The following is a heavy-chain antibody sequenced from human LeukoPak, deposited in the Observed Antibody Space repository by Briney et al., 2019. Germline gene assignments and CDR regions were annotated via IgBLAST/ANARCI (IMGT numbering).Heavy chain of an antibody. V-gene: IGHV3-30-3*01. D-gene: IGHD3-10*01. CDR2: ISYDGSNK. CDR3: ARDRYFGSGSYLFDS. Sequence: GGSLRLSCAASGFTFNSYAIHWVRQAPGKGLQWVAVISYDGSNKYYADSVKGRFTISGDSSQNTLYLQMNSLRAEDTALYYCARDRYFGSGSYLFDSWGQGTLVTVSS. J-gene: IGHJ4*02. CDR1: GFTFNSYA.